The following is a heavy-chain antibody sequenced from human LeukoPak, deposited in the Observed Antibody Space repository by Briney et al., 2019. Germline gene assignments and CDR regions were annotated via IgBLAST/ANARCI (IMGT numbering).Heavy chain of an antibody. J-gene: IGHJ4*02. D-gene: IGHD5-18*01. CDR2: FDPEDGET. Sequence: ASVKVSCKVSGYTLTELSMHWVRQAPGKGLEWMGGFDPEDGETIYAQKFQGRVTMTEDTSTDTAYMELSSLRSEDTAVYYCARVEVLGYGHLADYFDYWGQGTLVTVSS. CDR3: ARVEVLGYGHLADYFDY. V-gene: IGHV1-24*01. CDR1: GYTLTELS.